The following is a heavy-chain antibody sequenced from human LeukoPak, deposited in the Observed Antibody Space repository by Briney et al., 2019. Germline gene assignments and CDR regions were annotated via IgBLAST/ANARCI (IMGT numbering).Heavy chain of an antibody. CDR1: GYTFTSYG. CDR3: ARDTGYSSGWYVLRENWFDP. V-gene: IGHV1-18*01. CDR2: ISAYNGNT. Sequence: GASVKVSCKASGYTFTSYGISWVRQAPGQGLEWMGWISAYNGNTNYAQKLQGRVTMTTDTSTSTAYMELRSLRSDDTAVYYCARDTGYSSGWYVLRENWFDPWGQGTLVTVSS. J-gene: IGHJ5*02. D-gene: IGHD6-19*01.